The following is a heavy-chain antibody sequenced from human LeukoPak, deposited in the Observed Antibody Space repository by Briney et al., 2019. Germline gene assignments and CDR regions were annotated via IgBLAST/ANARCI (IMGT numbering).Heavy chain of an antibody. J-gene: IGHJ4*02. Sequence: PGGSLRLSCAASGFTFNSYAMSWVRQAPGKGLEWVSGISASGDHRYYADSVKARFAISRDSSKNTVSLEMNSRRVDDTALYYCAKDDSRALDHFDYWGQGTVVTVSS. V-gene: IGHV3-23*01. D-gene: IGHD3-22*01. CDR2: ISASGDHR. CDR3: AKDDSRALDHFDY. CDR1: GFTFNSYA.